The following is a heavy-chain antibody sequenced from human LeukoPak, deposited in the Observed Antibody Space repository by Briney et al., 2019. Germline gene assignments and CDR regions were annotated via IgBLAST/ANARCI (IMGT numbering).Heavy chain of an antibody. CDR1: GGSISSSSYY. Sequence: SETLSLTCTVSGGSISSSSYYWGWIRQPPEKGLEWIGSIYYSGSTYYNPSLKSRVTISVDTSKNQFSLKLSSVTAADTAVYYCARPLPYYYDSSGYRNDAFDIWGQGTMVTVSS. V-gene: IGHV4-39*01. J-gene: IGHJ3*02. CDR2: IYYSGST. D-gene: IGHD3-22*01. CDR3: ARPLPYYYDSSGYRNDAFDI.